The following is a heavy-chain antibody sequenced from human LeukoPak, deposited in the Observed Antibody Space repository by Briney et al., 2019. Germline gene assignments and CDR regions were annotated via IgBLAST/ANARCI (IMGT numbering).Heavy chain of an antibody. J-gene: IGHJ6*03. CDR2: INPNSGGT. V-gene: IGHV1-2*02. Sequence: ASVKVSCKASGYTFTGYYMHWVRQAPGQGLEWMGWINPNSGGTNYAQKFQGRVTMTRDTSISTAYMELSRLRSDDTAVYYCARGRIYDFWSGYYYYMDVWGKGTTVTVSS. CDR3: ARGRIYDFWSGYYYYMDV. D-gene: IGHD3-3*01. CDR1: GYTFTGYY.